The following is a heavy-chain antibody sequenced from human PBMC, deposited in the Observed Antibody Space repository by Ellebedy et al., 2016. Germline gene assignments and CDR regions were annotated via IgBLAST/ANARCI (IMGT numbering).Heavy chain of an antibody. CDR1: GFTFSSYS. V-gene: IGHV3-21*06. J-gene: IGHJ4*02. D-gene: IGHD4-11*01. CDR2: ISSSSSHI. Sequence: GESLKISCAASGFTFSSYSMNWVRQAPGKGLEWVSSISSSSSHIYYADSVKGRFTISRDNAKNSLYLQMNSLRAEDTAVYYCARWVQYASSYYFDCWGRGTLVTVSS. CDR3: ARWVQYASSYYFDC.